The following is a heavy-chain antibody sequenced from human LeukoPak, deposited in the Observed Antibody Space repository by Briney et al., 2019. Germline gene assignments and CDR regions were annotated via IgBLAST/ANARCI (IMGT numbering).Heavy chain of an antibody. D-gene: IGHD3-10*01. J-gene: IGHJ5*02. V-gene: IGHV3-21*01. CDR1: GFTFSSYS. Sequence: PGGSLRLSCAASGFTFSSYSMNWVRPAPGKGLEWVSSISSSSSYIYYADSVKGRVTISRDNAKNSLYLQMNSLRAEDTAVYYCARVDYGSGGYSSENWFDPWGQGTLVTVSS. CDR3: ARVDYGSGGYSSENWFDP. CDR2: ISSSSSYI.